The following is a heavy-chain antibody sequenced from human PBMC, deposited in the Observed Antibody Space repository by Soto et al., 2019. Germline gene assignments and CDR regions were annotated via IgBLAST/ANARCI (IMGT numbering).Heavy chain of an antibody. D-gene: IGHD2-21*02. CDR3: TRDGRGLGRLSLFEY. CDR1: GFNVNSDY. J-gene: IGHJ4*02. V-gene: IGHV3-53*01. Sequence: PGGSLRLSCAASGFNVNSDYMNWGRQTPGKGLEWVASIYSGETTYYADSVRGRFTISSDKSKNTLYFQLSSLRIEDTAVYYCTRDGRGLGRLSLFEYWGQGVLVTVSS. CDR2: IYSGETT.